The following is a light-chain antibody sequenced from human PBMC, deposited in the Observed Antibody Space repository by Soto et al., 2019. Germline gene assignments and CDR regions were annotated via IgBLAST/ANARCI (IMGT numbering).Light chain of an antibody. CDR1: QSVSSK. Sequence: EIVLTQSPATLSLSPGERATLSCRASQSVSSKLVWYQQRPGQAPRLLIYGASTRATGIPARFSGSGSGTEFTLTISSLQSEDFAVYSCQQYNNWPPAFGGGTKVDI. CDR3: QQYNNWPPA. J-gene: IGKJ4*01. V-gene: IGKV3-15*01. CDR2: GAS.